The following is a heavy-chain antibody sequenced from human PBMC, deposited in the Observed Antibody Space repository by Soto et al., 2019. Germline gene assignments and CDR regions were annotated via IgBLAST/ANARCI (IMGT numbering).Heavy chain of an antibody. J-gene: IGHJ5*02. Sequence: GASVKVSCKASGYTFTSYAMHWVRQAPGQRLEWMGWINAGNGSTKYSQKFQGRVTITRDTSASTAYMELSSLRSEDTAVYYCANDYGDYPPTNWFDPWGQGTLVTVSS. CDR3: ANDYGDYPPTNWFDP. CDR1: GYTFTSYA. D-gene: IGHD4-17*01. V-gene: IGHV1-3*01. CDR2: INAGNGST.